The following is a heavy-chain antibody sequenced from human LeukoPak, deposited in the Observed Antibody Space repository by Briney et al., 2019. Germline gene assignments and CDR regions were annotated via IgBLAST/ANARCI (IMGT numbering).Heavy chain of an antibody. CDR2: IRSKAYGGTA. Sequence: GGSLRLSCTASGFIFGDYVMSWVRQAPGKGLECVGFIRSKAYGGTAEYAASVKGRFTISRDDSKSIAHLQMNSLKTEDTAVYYCTRSVAAAGNRHFDYWGQGTLVTVSS. D-gene: IGHD6-13*01. CDR1: GFIFGDYV. V-gene: IGHV3-49*04. J-gene: IGHJ4*02. CDR3: TRSVAAAGNRHFDY.